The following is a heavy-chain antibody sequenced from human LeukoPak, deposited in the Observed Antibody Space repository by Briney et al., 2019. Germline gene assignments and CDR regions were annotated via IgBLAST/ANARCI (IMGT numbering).Heavy chain of an antibody. CDR3: PRDSKKHSHDY. V-gene: IGHV3-72*01. CDR1: GFTFSDYH. D-gene: IGHD3-3*02. J-gene: IGHJ4*02. Sequence: GGSLRLSCDASGFTFSDYHMDWVRQAPGKGLEWVGRSRDKGQSHTTEYAASVRGRFTISRDDSKNSLSLQLNSLKTEDTAVYYCPRDSKKHSHDYWGQGSWSPSPQ. CDR2: SRDKGQSHTT.